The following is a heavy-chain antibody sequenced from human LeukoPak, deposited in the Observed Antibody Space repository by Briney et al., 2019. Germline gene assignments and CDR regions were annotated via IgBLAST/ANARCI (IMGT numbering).Heavy chain of an antibody. CDR3: ANNLETATNPPGY. Sequence: SETLSLTCAVYGGSFSGYYWSWIRQPPGKGLEWIGEINHSGSTNYNPSLKSRVTISVDTSKNQFSLKLSSVTAADTAVYYCANNLETATNPPGYWGQGNPVHGSS. V-gene: IGHV4-34*01. J-gene: IGHJ4*01. D-gene: IGHD5-18*01. CDR2: INHSGST. CDR1: GGSFSGYY.